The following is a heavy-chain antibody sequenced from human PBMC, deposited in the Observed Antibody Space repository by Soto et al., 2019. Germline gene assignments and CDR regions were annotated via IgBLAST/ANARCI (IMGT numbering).Heavy chain of an antibody. Sequence: GGSLTLSCAASGFCLSHYSMCWIRQAPGKGLEWVSYISSSASTTFYAGSVKGRFTISRDNAKNSLFLQMNSLRAEDTAVYYCARDRYCSTISCQGSVFAFDIWSHGTMVTVSS. CDR2: ISSSASTT. CDR3: ARDRYCSTISCQGSVFAFDI. V-gene: IGHV3-11*01. J-gene: IGHJ3*02. D-gene: IGHD2-2*01. CDR1: GFCLSHYS.